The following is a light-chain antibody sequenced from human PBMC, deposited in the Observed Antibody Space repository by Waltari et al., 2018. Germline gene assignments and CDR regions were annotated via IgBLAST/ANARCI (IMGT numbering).Light chain of an antibody. CDR2: KAS. V-gene: IGKV1-5*03. CDR3: QQYSTTPWT. J-gene: IGKJ1*01. CDR1: QNVNSW. Sequence: GDRVTITCRASQNVNSWLDWYQQKPGKAPTILIYKASTLQTGVPSRFSGSGSGTEFTLTISSLQPDDFATYYCQQYSTTPWTFGQGTKVEI.